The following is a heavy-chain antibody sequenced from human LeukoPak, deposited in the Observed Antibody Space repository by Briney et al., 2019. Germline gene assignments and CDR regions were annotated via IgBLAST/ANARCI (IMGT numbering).Heavy chain of an antibody. J-gene: IGHJ4*02. D-gene: IGHD3-3*01. CDR1: GFTFSGSA. Sequence: AGGSLRLSCTASGFTFSGSAMHWVRQASGKGLEWVGRIRSKANSYATAYAASVKGRFTISRDDSKNTAYLQMNSLKTEDTAVYYCTTIFGVVTSWGQGTLVTVSS. V-gene: IGHV3-73*01. CDR2: IRSKANSYAT. CDR3: TTIFGVVTS.